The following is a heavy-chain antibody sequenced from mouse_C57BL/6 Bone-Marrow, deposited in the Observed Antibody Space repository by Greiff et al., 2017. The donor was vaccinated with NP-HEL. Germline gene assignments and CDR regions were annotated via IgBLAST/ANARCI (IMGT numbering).Heavy chain of an antibody. Sequence: EVKLMESGGGLVQPGGSLKLSCAASGFTFSDYYMYWVRQTPEKRLEWVAYISNGGGSTYYPDTVKGRFTISRDNAKNTLYLQMSRLKSEDTAMYYCASNPSYAMDYWGQGTSVTVSS. V-gene: IGHV5-12*01. D-gene: IGHD6-1*01. CDR3: ASNPSYAMDY. CDR1: GFTFSDYY. CDR2: ISNGGGST. J-gene: IGHJ4*01.